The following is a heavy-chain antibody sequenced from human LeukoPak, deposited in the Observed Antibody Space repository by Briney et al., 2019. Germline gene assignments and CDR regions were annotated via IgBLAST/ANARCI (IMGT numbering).Heavy chain of an antibody. D-gene: IGHD3-22*01. CDR1: GGTFSSYA. Sequence: SVKVSCKASGGTFSSYAISWVRQAPGQGLEWMGGIIPIFGTANYAQKFQGRVTIATDESTSTAYMELSSLRSEDTAVYYCARGKTYYYDSSGYYPFDYWGQGTLVTVSS. CDR2: IIPIFGTA. V-gene: IGHV1-69*05. J-gene: IGHJ4*02. CDR3: ARGKTYYYDSSGYYPFDY.